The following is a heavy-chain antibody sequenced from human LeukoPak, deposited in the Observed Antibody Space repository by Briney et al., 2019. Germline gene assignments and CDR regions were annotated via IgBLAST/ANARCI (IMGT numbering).Heavy chain of an antibody. CDR2: INQDGSAK. V-gene: IGHV3-7*01. CDR1: EFTFSTYW. CDR3: ARVYSSGWYQTGFDY. D-gene: IGHD6-19*01. J-gene: IGHJ4*02. Sequence: GGSLRLSCAASEFTFSTYWMSRVRQAPGKGLEWVANINQDGSAKYYVDSVKGRFTISRDNAKNSLYLQMNSLRVEDTAVYYCARVYSSGWYQTGFDYWGQGTLVTVSS.